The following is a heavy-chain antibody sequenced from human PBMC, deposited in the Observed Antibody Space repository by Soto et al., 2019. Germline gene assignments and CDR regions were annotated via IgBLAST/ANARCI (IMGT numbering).Heavy chain of an antibody. CDR1: GYTFTNYY. D-gene: IGHD4-4*01. Sequence: ASVKVSCKASGYTFTNYYIYWVRQAPGQGLEWMGIINSGGGSTSYAQKFQGRVTMTRDTSTSTVYMELSSLRSEDTAVYYCARDLAGLTTVLSFYGMDVWG. CDR3: ARDLAGLTTVLSFYGMDV. V-gene: IGHV1-46*01. CDR2: INSGGGST. J-gene: IGHJ6*02.